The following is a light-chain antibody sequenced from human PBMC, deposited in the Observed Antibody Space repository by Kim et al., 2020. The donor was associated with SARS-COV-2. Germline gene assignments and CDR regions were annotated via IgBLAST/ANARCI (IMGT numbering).Light chain of an antibody. CDR2: GTS. Sequence: APTGDRITITFRASQVVTWFLNWYQQRPGEAPKLLIYGTSRLQRGVPSRFSGTGSGTEFTLTISSLQLEDLATYYCQQSFSSPPTFVQGTKVDIK. CDR3: QQSFSSPPT. CDR1: QVVTWF. V-gene: IGKV1-39*01. J-gene: IGKJ1*01.